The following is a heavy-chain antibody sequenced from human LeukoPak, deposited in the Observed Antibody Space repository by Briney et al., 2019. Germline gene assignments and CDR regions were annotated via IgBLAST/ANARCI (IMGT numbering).Heavy chain of an antibody. V-gene: IGHV1-69*04. J-gene: IGHJ4*02. CDR3: AREGSGVVVAARTYYFDY. CDR1: GGTFSSYA. CDR2: IIPILGIA. Sequence: GASVKVSCKASGGTFSSYAISWVRQGPGQGLEWMGRIIPILGIANYAQKFQGRVTITADKSTSTAYMELSSLRSEDTAVYYCAREGSGVVVAARTYYFDYWGQGTLVTVSS. D-gene: IGHD2-15*01.